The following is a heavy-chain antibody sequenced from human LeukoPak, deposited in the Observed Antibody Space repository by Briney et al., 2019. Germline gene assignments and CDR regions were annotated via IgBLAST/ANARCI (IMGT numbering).Heavy chain of an antibody. CDR2: ITNTGGVT. D-gene: IGHD3-3*01. V-gene: IGHV3-23*05. CDR3: AKTTYYDFRSDYPEYYFDY. Sequence: GGSLRLSCAASGFTFSTYAMSWVRQAPGKGLEWVSGITNTGGVTLYADSVKGRLTVSRDNSKNTLYLHMNSLRADDTAVYYCAKTTYYDFRSDYPEYYFDYWGQGTLVTVSS. J-gene: IGHJ4*02. CDR1: GFTFSTYA.